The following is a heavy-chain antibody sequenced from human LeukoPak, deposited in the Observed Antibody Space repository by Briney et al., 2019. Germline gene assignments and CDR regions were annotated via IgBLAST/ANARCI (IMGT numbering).Heavy chain of an antibody. V-gene: IGHV3-73*01. CDR2: VRSKANAYET. Sequence: GGSLKLSCVGSGFTFSDSAIHWVRLAPGKGLEWVGRVRSKANAYETTYRAAMKGRFTISREESNNTTYLQMNSLKTEDTAVYLCTRWPLNGPPFDYWGQGTLVTVSS. J-gene: IGHJ4*02. CDR1: GFTFSDSA. D-gene: IGHD5-12*01. CDR3: TRWPLNGPPFDY.